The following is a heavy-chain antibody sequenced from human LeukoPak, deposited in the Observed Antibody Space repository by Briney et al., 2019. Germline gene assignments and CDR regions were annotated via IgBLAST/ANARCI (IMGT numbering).Heavy chain of an antibody. J-gene: IGHJ4*02. D-gene: IGHD6-19*01. CDR3: ARTTPTVAGTPEFDY. Sequence: PSETLSLTCTVSGGSISSGSYYWSWIRQPAGKGLEWIGHIYVSGSTNYNPSLMSRVTISVDTSKNQFSLKLSSVTAADTAVYYCARTTPTVAGTPEFDYWGQGTLVTVSS. CDR1: GGSISSGSYY. CDR2: IYVSGST. V-gene: IGHV4-61*09.